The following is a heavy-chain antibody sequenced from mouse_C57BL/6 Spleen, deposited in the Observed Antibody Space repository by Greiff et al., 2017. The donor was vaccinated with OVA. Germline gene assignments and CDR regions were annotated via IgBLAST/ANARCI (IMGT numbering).Heavy chain of an antibody. V-gene: IGHV5-4*01. Sequence: EVQLVESGGGLVKPGGSLKLSCAASGFTFSSYAMSWVRQTPEKRLEWVATISDGGSYTYYPDNVKGRFTISRDNAKNNLYLQMSHLKSEDTAMYYCARSVYYDYDGDWYFDVWGTGTTVTVSS. CDR2: ISDGGSYT. J-gene: IGHJ1*03. D-gene: IGHD2-4*01. CDR1: GFTFSSYA. CDR3: ARSVYYDYDGDWYFDV.